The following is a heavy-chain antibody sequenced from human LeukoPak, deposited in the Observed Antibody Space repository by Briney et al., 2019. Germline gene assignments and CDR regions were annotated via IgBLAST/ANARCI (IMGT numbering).Heavy chain of an antibody. CDR3: GRLIAALPHYYYYMAV. CDR1: GGSFSGYY. Sequence: PSETLSLTCAVYGGSFSGYYWSWIRQPPGKGLEWIGEINHSGSTNYNPSLKSRVTISVDTSKNQFSLKLSSVTAADTAVYYCGRLIAALPHYYYYMAVGGKGTTVTVSS. V-gene: IGHV4-34*01. CDR2: INHSGST. D-gene: IGHD6-6*01. J-gene: IGHJ6*03.